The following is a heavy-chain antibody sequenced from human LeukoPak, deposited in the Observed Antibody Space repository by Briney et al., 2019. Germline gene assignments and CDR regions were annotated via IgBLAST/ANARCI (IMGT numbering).Heavy chain of an antibody. J-gene: IGHJ4*02. CDR3: ARSEYYYDSSGYCYSFVF. D-gene: IGHD3-22*01. V-gene: IGHV1-2*02. Sequence: GASVKVSCTASVYTFTDYYMHWVRQAPGQGLEWMGWINPNSGGTNYAQKFQGRVTMTRDTSISTAYMELSRLRSDDTAVYYCARSEYYYDSSGYCYSFVFWGQRTLVTVSS. CDR2: INPNSGGT. CDR1: VYTFTDYY.